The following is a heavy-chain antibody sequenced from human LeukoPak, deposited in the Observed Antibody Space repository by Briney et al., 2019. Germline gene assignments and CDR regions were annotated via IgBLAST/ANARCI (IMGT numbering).Heavy chain of an antibody. CDR3: AKSEMYCNGGVCYPYYYMDV. CDR1: GGTFSSYA. Sequence: GASVKVSCKASGGTFSSYAISWVRQAPGQGLEWMGGIIPIFGTANYAQKFQGRVTITADESTSTAYMELSSLRSEDTAVYHCAKSEMYCNGGVCYPYYYMDVWGKGTTVTVSS. V-gene: IGHV1-69*13. CDR2: IIPIFGTA. D-gene: IGHD2-8*02. J-gene: IGHJ6*03.